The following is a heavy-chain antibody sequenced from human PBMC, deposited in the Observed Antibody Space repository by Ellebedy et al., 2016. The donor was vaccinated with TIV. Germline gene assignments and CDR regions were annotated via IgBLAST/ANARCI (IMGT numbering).Heavy chain of an antibody. D-gene: IGHD1-26*01. CDR3: ARDKQVGATFFDY. J-gene: IGHJ4*02. V-gene: IGHV3-7*01. CDR1: GFSLSNYW. Sequence: GESLKISCAASGFSLSNYWMSWIRQAPGKGLEWVANIKQDGGEIYYVDSVKGRFTISRDNGKNSLYLQMSSLRAEDTAVYYCARDKQVGATFFDYWGQGTLVTVSS. CDR2: IKQDGGEI.